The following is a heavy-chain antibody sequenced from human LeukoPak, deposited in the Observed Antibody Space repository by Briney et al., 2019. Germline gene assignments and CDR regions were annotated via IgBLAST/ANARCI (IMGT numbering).Heavy chain of an antibody. CDR2: ISAYNGNT. CDR1: GYTFTSYG. Sequence: ASVKVSCKASGYTFTSYGISWVRQAPGQGLEWMGWISAYNGNTNYAQKLQGRVTMTTDTSTSTAYMELRSLRSDDTAVYYCARVTIFEVVTSYFDYWGQGTLVTVSS. D-gene: IGHD3-3*01. V-gene: IGHV1-18*01. CDR3: ARVTIFEVVTSYFDY. J-gene: IGHJ4*02.